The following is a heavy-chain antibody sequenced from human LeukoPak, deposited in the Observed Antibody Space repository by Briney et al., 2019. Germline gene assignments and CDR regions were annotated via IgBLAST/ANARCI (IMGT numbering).Heavy chain of an antibody. CDR1: GGSISSGNYY. CDR2: IHSSGTA. D-gene: IGHD5-12*01. V-gene: IGHV4-61*02. J-gene: IGHJ4*02. CDR3: ARAEDPRRYSGYDSHYYFDS. Sequence: SETLSLTCTVSGGSISSGNYYWTWIRQPAGKGLEWIGRIHSSGTANYNPSLNSRVNLLLDTSKNQFSLSLNSVTAADTAVYYCARAEDPRRYSGYDSHYYFDSWGQGTLVTVSS.